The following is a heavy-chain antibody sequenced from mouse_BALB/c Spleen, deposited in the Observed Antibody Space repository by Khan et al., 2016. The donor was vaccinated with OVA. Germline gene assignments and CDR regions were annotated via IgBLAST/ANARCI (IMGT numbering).Heavy chain of an antibody. D-gene: IGHD2-4*01. J-gene: IGHJ4*01. V-gene: IGHV3-2*02. CDR2: ISYSGST. CDR3: ARGNYDGYAMDY. CDR1: GYSITSNYA. Sequence: EVELVEPGPGLVKPSQSLSLTCTVTGYSITSNYAWNWIRQFPGNKLEWMGYISYSGSTNYNPSLKNRISITRDKSKNQFFLQLNSVTTEDTATYYCARGNYDGYAMDYWGQGTSITVSS.